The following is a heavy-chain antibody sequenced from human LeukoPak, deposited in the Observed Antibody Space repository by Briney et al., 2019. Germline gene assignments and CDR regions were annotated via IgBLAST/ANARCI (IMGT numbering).Heavy chain of an antibody. D-gene: IGHD4-11*01. CDR2: IYYSGST. CDR3: ARHAGTTSWYYYYMDV. V-gene: IGHV4-39*01. Sequence: SETLSLTCTVSGGSISSSSYYWGWIRQPPGKGLEWIGSIYYSGSTYYNPSLKSRVTISVDTSKNQFSLKLSSVTAADTAVYYCARHAGTTSWYYYYMDVWGKGTTVTVSS. J-gene: IGHJ6*03. CDR1: GGSISSSSYY.